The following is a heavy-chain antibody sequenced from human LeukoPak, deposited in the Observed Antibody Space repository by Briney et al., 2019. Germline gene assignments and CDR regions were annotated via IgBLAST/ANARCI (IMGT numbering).Heavy chain of an antibody. Sequence: ASVKVSCKASGYTFTSYAMHWVRQAPGQRLEWMGWINAGNGNTKYSQKFQGRVTMTEDTSTDTAYMELSSLRSEDTAVYYCATDPPGRPMAWGQGTLVTVSS. CDR2: INAGNGNT. CDR3: ATDPPGRPMA. J-gene: IGHJ5*02. CDR1: GYTFTSYA. V-gene: IGHV1-3*01.